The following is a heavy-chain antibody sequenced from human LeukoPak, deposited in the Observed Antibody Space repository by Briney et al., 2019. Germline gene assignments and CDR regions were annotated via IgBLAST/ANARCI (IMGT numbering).Heavy chain of an antibody. Sequence: SETLSLTCAVSGGSISGGGYSWSWIRQPPGKRLEWIGYIYYSGTTYYNPSLKSRVTISVDTSKNQFSLKLSSVTAADTAVYYCARQGDDTYALNDYWGQGTLVTVSS. CDR1: GGSISGGGYS. J-gene: IGHJ4*02. CDR2: IYYSGTT. V-gene: IGHV4-30-4*07. D-gene: IGHD3-16*01. CDR3: ARQGDDTYALNDY.